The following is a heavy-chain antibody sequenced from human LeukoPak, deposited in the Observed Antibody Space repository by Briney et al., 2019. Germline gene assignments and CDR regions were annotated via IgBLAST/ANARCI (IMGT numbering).Heavy chain of an antibody. CDR3: AREYYDSSGLDY. CDR2: INPNSGGT. V-gene: IGHV1-2*02. J-gene: IGHJ4*02. D-gene: IGHD3-22*01. Sequence: GASVKVSCKASGYTFTGYYMHWVRQAPGQGLEWMGWINPNSGGTNYAQKFQGRVTMTRDTSTSTVYMELSSLRSEDTAVYYCAREYYDSSGLDYWGQGTLVTVSS. CDR1: GYTFTGYY.